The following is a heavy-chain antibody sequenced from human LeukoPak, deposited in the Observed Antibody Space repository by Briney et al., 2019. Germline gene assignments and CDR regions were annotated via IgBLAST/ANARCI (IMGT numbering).Heavy chain of an antibody. Sequence: SETLSLTCTVSGGSISSYYWSWIRQPPGKGLEWIGYIYYSGSTNYNPSLKSRVTISLDTSKNQFPLKLSSVTAADTAVYYCARDPRLSWYFDLWGRGTLVTVSS. V-gene: IGHV4-59*01. CDR1: GGSISSYY. CDR2: IYYSGST. J-gene: IGHJ2*01. D-gene: IGHD5-12*01. CDR3: ARDPRLSWYFDL.